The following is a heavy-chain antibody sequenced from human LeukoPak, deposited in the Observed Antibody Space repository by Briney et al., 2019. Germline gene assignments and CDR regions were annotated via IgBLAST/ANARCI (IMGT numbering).Heavy chain of an antibody. V-gene: IGHV3-15*07. CDR3: TTDFYDSSGLRY. Sequence: SGGSLRLSCAASGFSFSDAWMNWVRQAPGKGLEWVGRIMPKTNGGTTDYAAPVKGRFTVSRDDSSYTVYLQMNSLKIEDTAVYYCTTDFYDSSGLRYWGQGTLVAVSS. J-gene: IGHJ1*01. CDR2: IMPKTNGGTT. D-gene: IGHD3-22*01. CDR1: GFSFSDAW.